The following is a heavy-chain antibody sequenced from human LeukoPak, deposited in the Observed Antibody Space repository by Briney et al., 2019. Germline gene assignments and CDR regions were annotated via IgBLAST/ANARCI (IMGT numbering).Heavy chain of an antibody. CDR3: AREIITHAFDI. CDR1: GYSISTGHY. J-gene: IGHJ3*02. D-gene: IGHD1-14*01. Sequence: SETLSLTCTVSGYSISTGHYWGWLRPPPGKGLEWIGSVYEGETTYYNPSLKTRLTISVDTSKNQFSLKLSSVTAADTAVYYCAREIITHAFDIWGQGTMVTVSS. V-gene: IGHV4-38-2*02. CDR2: VYEGETT.